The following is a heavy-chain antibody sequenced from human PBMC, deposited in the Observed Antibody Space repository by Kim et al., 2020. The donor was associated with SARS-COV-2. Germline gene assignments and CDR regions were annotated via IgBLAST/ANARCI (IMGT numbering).Heavy chain of an antibody. Sequence: KYCADSVEGRFTITRDNSRDALYLQMNSLRAEDAAVYYCVRAGIQLSFDFWGQGTLVTVS. CDR3: VRAGIQLSFDF. D-gene: IGHD5-18*01. V-gene: IGHV3-30*07. CDR2: K. J-gene: IGHJ5*01.